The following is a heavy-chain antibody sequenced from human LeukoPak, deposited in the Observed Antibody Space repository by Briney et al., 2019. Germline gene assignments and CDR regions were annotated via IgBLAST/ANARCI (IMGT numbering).Heavy chain of an antibody. CDR2: INSNSADT. D-gene: IGHD6-13*01. V-gene: IGHV1-2*02. CDR3: ARIGISARGTNFHH. CDR1: GYSFIDYY. J-gene: IGHJ1*01. Sequence: ASVKVSCKTSGYSFIDYYIHWVRQAPGQGLEWMGWINSNSADTNYAQNFQGRVTMTRDTSISTAYMELSRLTSDDTALYYCARIGISARGTNFHHWGQGTLVTVSS.